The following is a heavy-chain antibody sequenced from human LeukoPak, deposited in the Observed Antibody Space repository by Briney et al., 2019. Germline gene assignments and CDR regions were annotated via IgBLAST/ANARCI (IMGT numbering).Heavy chain of an antibody. CDR1: GYTFTSYD. D-gene: IGHD2-21*02. V-gene: IGHV1-8*01. Sequence: ASVKVSCKASGYTFTSYDINWVRQATGQGLEWMGWMNPNSGNIGYAQKFQGRVTMTRNTSIGTAYMELSSLRSEDTAVYYCARGPRDPGPYYYYYMDVWGKGTTVTVSS. CDR2: MNPNSGNI. CDR3: ARGPRDPGPYYYYYMDV. J-gene: IGHJ6*03.